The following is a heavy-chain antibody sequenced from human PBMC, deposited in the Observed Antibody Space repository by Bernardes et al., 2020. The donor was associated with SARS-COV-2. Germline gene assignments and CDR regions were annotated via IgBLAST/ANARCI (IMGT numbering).Heavy chain of an antibody. CDR1: GYTFTSYG. Sequence: ASVKVSCKASGYTFTSYGISWVRQAPGQGLEWRGWISAYNDNTNYAQKVQGRVTMTTDTSTSTAYMELRSLRSDDTALYYCAREDIGYCSGGSCQPFDYWGQGTLVTVSS. J-gene: IGHJ4*02. D-gene: IGHD2-15*01. V-gene: IGHV1-18*01. CDR3: AREDIGYCSGGSCQPFDY. CDR2: ISAYNDNT.